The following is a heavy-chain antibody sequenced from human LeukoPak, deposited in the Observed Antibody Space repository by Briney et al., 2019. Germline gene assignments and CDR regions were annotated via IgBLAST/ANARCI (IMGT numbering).Heavy chain of an antibody. CDR2: IYTSGST. D-gene: IGHD2-15*01. CDR1: GGSISSGSYY. CDR3: ARDVYCSGGSCYSGAWFDP. J-gene: IGHJ5*02. V-gene: IGHV4-61*02. Sequence: SETLSLTCTVSGGSISSGSYYWSWIRQPAGKGLEWLGRIYTSGSTNYNPSLKSRVTISVDTSKNQFSLKLSSVTAADTAVYYCARDVYCSGGSCYSGAWFDPWGQGTLVTVSS.